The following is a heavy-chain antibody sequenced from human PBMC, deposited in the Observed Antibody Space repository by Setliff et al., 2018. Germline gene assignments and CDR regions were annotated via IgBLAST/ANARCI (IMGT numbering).Heavy chain of an antibody. D-gene: IGHD3-22*01. Sequence: GSLRLSCAVSGFTFSGSAVHWVRQASGKGLEWVGRIRSKANSYATAYAASVKGRFTISRDDSKNTAYLQMNSLKTEDTAVYYCTTPDYDSSGYYYRDYWGQGTLVTVSS. J-gene: IGHJ4*02. CDR3: TTPDYDSSGYYYRDY. CDR2: IRSKANSYAT. V-gene: IGHV3-73*01. CDR1: GFTFSGSA.